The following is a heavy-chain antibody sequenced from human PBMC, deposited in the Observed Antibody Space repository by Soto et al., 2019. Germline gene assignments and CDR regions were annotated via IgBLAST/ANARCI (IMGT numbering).Heavy chain of an antibody. CDR1: GDSVGNGPYY. CDR2: IYYSGST. V-gene: IGHV4-61*01. J-gene: IGHJ6*02. CDR3: ARVGSSCHSGGCYYYYGLGV. Sequence: QVRLQESGPGLVKPSETLCLSCLVSGDSVGNGPYYWSWIRQSPGEGLEWIAYIYYSGSTNVNPSLESRVNISIDMSKNQFFLELRSVTAADAAVYFCARVGSSCHSGGCYYYYGLGVWGQGTTVAISS. D-gene: IGHD1-26*01.